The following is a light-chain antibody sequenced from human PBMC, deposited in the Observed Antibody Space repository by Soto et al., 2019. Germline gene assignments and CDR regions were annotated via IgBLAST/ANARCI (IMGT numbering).Light chain of an antibody. Sequence: EIVLTQSPATLSLSPGERAILSCRASESIRTFLAWYQQKPGQAPRLLIYGASSRATGIPARFSGSGSGADFALTISNLEREDSAVYYCQQRSNWPPYTFGQGTKLEIK. CDR3: QQRSNWPPYT. V-gene: IGKV3-11*01. J-gene: IGKJ2*01. CDR2: GAS. CDR1: ESIRTF.